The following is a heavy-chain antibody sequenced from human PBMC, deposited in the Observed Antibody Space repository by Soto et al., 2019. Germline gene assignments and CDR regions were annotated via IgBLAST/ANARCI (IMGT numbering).Heavy chain of an antibody. CDR2: ISPSSSTI. V-gene: IGHV3-48*02. CDR1: GFTFSSYS. D-gene: IGHD3-22*01. Sequence: EVQLVESGGGLVRPGGSLRLSCGASGFTFSSYSMNWFRQAPGKGLEWLSYISPSSSTIYYADSVKGRFTISRDNAKNSLFLHVTSLGDEDTAVYYCARDSDSLNDYWGQGTLVTVCS. CDR3: ARDSDSLNDY. J-gene: IGHJ4*02.